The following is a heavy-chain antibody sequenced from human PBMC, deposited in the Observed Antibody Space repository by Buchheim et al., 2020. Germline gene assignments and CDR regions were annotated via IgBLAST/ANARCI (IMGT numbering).Heavy chain of an antibody. CDR3: AKAVGDDYNLVYFHC. CDR1: GGSISSGGYY. J-gene: IGHJ4*02. D-gene: IGHD5-24*01. CDR2: VTGRGGST. Sequence: VQLQESGPGLVKPSQTLSLTCTVSGGSISSGGYYWSWIRQPPGKGLEWVSTVTGRGGSTYYADSVKGRFTISRDNSKNTLYLQMNGLGAEDTAVYYCAKAVGDDYNLVYFHCWGQGTL. V-gene: IGHV3-23*01.